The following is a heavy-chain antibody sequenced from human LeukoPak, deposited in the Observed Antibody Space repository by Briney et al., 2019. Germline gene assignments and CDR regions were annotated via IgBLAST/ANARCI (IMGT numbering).Heavy chain of an antibody. V-gene: IGHV4-59*01. CDR2: IYYSGST. CDR3: ASDTAMATGAFDI. CDR1: GGSISSYY. J-gene: IGHJ3*02. Sequence: SETLSLTCTVSGGSISSYYWSWIRRPPGKGLEWIGYIYYSGSTNYNPSPKSRVTISVDTSKNQFSLKLSSVTAADTAVYYCASDTAMATGAFDIWGQGTMVTVSS. D-gene: IGHD5-18*01.